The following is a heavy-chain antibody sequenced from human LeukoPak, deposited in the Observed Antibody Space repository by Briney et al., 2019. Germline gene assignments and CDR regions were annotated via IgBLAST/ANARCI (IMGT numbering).Heavy chain of an antibody. CDR3: ASELLNY. CDR2: ISYDGSNK. CDR1: GFTFSSDA. J-gene: IGHJ4*02. Sequence: PGGSLRLSCAASGFTFSSDAMHWVRQAPGKGLEWVAVISYDGSNKYYADSVKGRFTISRDNSKNTLYLQMNSLRAEDTAVYYCASELLNYWGQGTLVTVSS. V-gene: IGHV3-30-3*01. D-gene: IGHD2-15*01.